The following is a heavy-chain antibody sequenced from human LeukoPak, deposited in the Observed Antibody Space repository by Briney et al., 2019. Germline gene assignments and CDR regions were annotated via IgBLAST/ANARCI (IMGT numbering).Heavy chain of an antibody. Sequence: SETLSLTCAVSGYSISSGYYWGWIRQPPGKGLEWIGSIYHSGSAYYNPSLKSRVTISVDTSKNQFSLKLKSVTAADTSLYYCARRVVPAAQTSYMDVWGKGTTVTVSS. V-gene: IGHV4-38-2*01. J-gene: IGHJ6*03. CDR1: GYSISSGYY. CDR2: IYHSGSA. D-gene: IGHD2-2*01. CDR3: ARRVVPAAQTSYMDV.